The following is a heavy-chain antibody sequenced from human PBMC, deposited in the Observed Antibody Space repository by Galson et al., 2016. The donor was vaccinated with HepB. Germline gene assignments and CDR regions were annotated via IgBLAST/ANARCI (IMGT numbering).Heavy chain of an antibody. V-gene: IGHV3-30*18. D-gene: IGHD2-2*01. CDR1: GFTFSNNG. CDR2: ISFDGSHE. Sequence: SLRLSCAASGFTFSNNGMHWVRQAPGKGLEWVAVISFDGSHEYYADSVKGRFTISRDNSKNTLFLQLNSLRAEDTALYYCAKHPYRLGNYFEYWGQGTPVTVSS. CDR3: AKHPYRLGNYFEY. J-gene: IGHJ4*02.